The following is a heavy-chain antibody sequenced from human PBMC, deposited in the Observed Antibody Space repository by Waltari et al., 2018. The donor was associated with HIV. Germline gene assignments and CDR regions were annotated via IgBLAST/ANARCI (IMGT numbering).Heavy chain of an antibody. CDR1: GGSFHGSF. CDR3: ARTLRMPETTSRLSFDS. D-gene: IGHD2-2*01. Sequence: QAQLQQWGEGLLKPSETLSLTCAVYGGSFHGSFWTWIRHCPGRGLEWIGEITKNGSTTYIPSLKSRVKIFLDSSKNQLSLRLRSLTAADTGVNYCARTLRMPETTSRLSFDSWSQGTLVTVS. CDR2: ITKNGST. J-gene: IGHJ5*01. V-gene: IGHV4-34*02.